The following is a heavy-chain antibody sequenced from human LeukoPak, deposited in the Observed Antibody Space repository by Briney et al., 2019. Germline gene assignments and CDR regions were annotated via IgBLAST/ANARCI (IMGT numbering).Heavy chain of an antibody. D-gene: IGHD3-3*01. J-gene: IGHJ6*02. Sequence: ASVKVSCKASGGTFSSYAISWVRQAPGQGLEWMGRIIPLLGIANYAQKLQGRVTMTTDTSTSTAYMELRSLRSDDTAVYYCARRVGYYDFWSGYYPYGMDVWGQGTTVTVSS. CDR2: IIPLLGIA. CDR3: ARRVGYYDFWSGYYPYGMDV. V-gene: IGHV1-69*04. CDR1: GGTFSSYA.